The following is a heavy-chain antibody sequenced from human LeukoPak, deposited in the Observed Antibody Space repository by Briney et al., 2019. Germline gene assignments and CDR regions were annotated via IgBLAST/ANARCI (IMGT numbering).Heavy chain of an antibody. CDR3: AKSLYGSGSYWDPNFDY. J-gene: IGHJ4*02. Sequence: PGGSLRLSCAASGFTFSSYGMHWVRQAPGKGLEWVAVISYDGSNKYYADSVKGRFTISRDNSKNTLYLQMNSLRAEDTAVYYCAKSLYGSGSYWDPNFDYWGQGTLVTVSS. V-gene: IGHV3-30*18. CDR1: GFTFSSYG. D-gene: IGHD3-10*01. CDR2: ISYDGSNK.